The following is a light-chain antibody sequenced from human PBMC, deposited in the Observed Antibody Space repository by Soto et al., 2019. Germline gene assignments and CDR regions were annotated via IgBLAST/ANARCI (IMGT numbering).Light chain of an antibody. J-gene: IGKJ1*01. CDR2: DAS. CDR3: QQYNSYSQT. V-gene: IGKV1-5*01. CDR1: QSISSW. Sequence: IQMTQSPSTLSASVGDRVTITCRASQSISSWLAWYQQKPGKAPKLLIYDASSLESGVPSRFSGSGSGTEFTLTISNLQPDDFATYYCQQYNSYSQTFGQGTKVDIK.